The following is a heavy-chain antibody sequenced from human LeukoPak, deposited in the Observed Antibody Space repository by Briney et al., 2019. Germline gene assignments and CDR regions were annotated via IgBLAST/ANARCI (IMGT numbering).Heavy chain of an antibody. CDR1: GGSISSYY. CDR2: IYYSGST. CDR3: ARVSEDRYYFDY. V-gene: IGHV4-59*01. D-gene: IGHD1-26*01. J-gene: IGHJ4*02. Sequence: SETLSLTCTVSGGSISSYYWSWIRQPPGKGLEWIGYIYYSGSTNYNPSLKSRVTISVDTSKNQFSLKLSSVTAADTAVYYCARVSEDRYYFDYWGQGTLVTVSS.